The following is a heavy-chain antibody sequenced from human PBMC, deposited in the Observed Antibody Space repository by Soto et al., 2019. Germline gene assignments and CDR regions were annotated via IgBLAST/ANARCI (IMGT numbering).Heavy chain of an antibody. CDR1: GFTFDDYA. V-gene: IGHV3-9*01. D-gene: IGHD1-1*01. Sequence: GGSLRLSCAASGFTFDDYAMHWVRQAPGKGLEWVSGISWNSGSIGYADSVKGRFTISRDNAKNSLYLQMNSLRAEDTALYYCAKVAVRSPRTGNYFDYWGQGTLVTVSS. CDR3: AKVAVRSPRTGNYFDY. CDR2: ISWNSGSI. J-gene: IGHJ4*02.